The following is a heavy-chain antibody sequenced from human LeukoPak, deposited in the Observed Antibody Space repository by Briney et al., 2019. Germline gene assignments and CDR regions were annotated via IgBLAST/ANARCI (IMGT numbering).Heavy chain of an antibody. D-gene: IGHD3-10*01. V-gene: IGHV4-59*08. Sequence: PSETLSLTCTVSGGSISSYYWSWIRQPPGKGLEWIGYIYYSGSTNYNPSLKSRVTISVDTSKNQFSLKLSSVTAADTAVYYCARRAGRRGPFDYWGQGTLVTVSS. CDR1: GGSISSYY. CDR3: ARRAGRRGPFDY. CDR2: IYYSGST. J-gene: IGHJ4*02.